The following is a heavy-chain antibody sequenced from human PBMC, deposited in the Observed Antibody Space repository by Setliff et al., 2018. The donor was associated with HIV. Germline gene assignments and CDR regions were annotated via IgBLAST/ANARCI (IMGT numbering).Heavy chain of an antibody. D-gene: IGHD3-3*01. J-gene: IGHJ6*03. Sequence: SETLSLTCTVSGGSISSGTYFWSWIRQPAGKGLEWIGHIHTSGNANYNPSLNSRVTISVDTSKNHFSLKLSSVTAADTAVYYCARRRPPPSGFYSKYYMDVWGKGTTVTVSS. CDR3: ARRRPPPSGFYSKYYMDV. CDR2: IHTSGNA. V-gene: IGHV4-61*09. CDR1: GGSISSGTYF.